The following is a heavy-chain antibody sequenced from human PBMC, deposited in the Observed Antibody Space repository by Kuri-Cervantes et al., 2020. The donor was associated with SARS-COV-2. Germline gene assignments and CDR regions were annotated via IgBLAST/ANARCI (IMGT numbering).Heavy chain of an antibody. Sequence: GSLRLSCAVYGGSFSGYYWSWIRQPPGKGLEWIGEINHSGSTNYNPSLKSRVTISVDTSKNQFSLKLSSVTAADTAVYYCARGWDSSGYYFYFDHWGQGTLVTVSS. CDR1: GGSFSGYY. CDR3: ARGWDSSGYYFYFDH. D-gene: IGHD3-22*01. CDR2: INHSGST. V-gene: IGHV4-34*01. J-gene: IGHJ4*02.